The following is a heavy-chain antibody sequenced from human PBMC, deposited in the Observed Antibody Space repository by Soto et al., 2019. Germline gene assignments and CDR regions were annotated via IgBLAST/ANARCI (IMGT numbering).Heavy chain of an antibody. J-gene: IGHJ4*02. Sequence: SETLSLTCTVSGGSISKTNYFWGWIRQAPGKGLEWIGSILYTGSTSYNSALKSRVAISVDTSKNQFSLRLNSVTAAGTAVYFCARLGWGNGDSDYWGQGTLVTVS. V-gene: IGHV4-39*01. D-gene: IGHD2-21*01. CDR1: GGSISKTNYF. CDR3: ARLGWGNGDSDY. CDR2: ILYTGST.